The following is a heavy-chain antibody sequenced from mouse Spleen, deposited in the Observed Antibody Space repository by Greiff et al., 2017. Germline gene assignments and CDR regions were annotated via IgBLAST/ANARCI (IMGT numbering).Heavy chain of an antibody. V-gene: IGHV1-42*01. D-gene: IGHD2-10*01. Sequence: VQLQQSGPELVKPGASVKISCKASGYSFTGYYMNWVKQSPEKSLEWIGEINPSTGGTTYNQKFKAKATLTVDKSSSTAYMQLKSLTSEDSAVYYCARDLLSYWYFDVWGAGTTVTVSS. CDR3: ARDLLSYWYFDV. CDR2: INPSTGGT. CDR1: GYSFTGYY. J-gene: IGHJ1*01.